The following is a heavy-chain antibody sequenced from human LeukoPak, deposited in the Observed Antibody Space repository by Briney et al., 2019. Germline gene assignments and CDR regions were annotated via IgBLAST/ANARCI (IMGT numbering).Heavy chain of an antibody. V-gene: IGHV1-18*01. Sequence: ASVKVSCKASGYIFTSYSITWVRQAPRQGLEWMGWISPYNGHTNYALNLQGRVTMTTDTSTSAAYMELRSLRSDDTAVYYCARAWGEDIAARPYYFDYWGQGSLVTVSS. D-gene: IGHD6-6*01. CDR3: ARAWGEDIAARPYYFDY. CDR2: ISPYNGHT. J-gene: IGHJ4*02. CDR1: GYIFTSYS.